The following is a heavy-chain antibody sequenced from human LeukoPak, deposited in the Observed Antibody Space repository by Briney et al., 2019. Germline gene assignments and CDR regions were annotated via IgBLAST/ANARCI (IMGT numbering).Heavy chain of an antibody. V-gene: IGHV3-48*01. CDR3: ARDWGKGDY. Sequence: PGGSLRLSCAASGFTFSGYNMHWVRQAPGKGLEWISYISTRSSTIYYADSVKGRFTISRDNGKNSLYLQMNSLRAEDTAVYYCARDWGKGDYWGQGTLVTVSS. D-gene: IGHD3-16*01. CDR2: ISTRSSTI. CDR1: GFTFSGYN. J-gene: IGHJ4*02.